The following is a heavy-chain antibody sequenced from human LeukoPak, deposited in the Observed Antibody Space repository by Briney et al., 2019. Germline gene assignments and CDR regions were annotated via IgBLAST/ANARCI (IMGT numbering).Heavy chain of an antibody. J-gene: IGHJ4*02. V-gene: IGHV1-8*02. Sequence: GASVKVSCKASGYTFTGYCMHWVRQAPGQGLEWMGWMNPNSGDTGYAQKFQGRVSMTRDTSKSTAYMELSSLRSEDTAVYYCARGFSAYDGTDYAFSYYWGQGTLVTVSS. CDR2: MNPNSGDT. CDR1: GYTFTGYC. D-gene: IGHD3-22*01. CDR3: ARGFSAYDGTDYAFSYY.